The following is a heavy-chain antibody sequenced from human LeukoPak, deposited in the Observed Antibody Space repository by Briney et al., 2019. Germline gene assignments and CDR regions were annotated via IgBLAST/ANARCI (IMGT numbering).Heavy chain of an antibody. J-gene: IGHJ4*02. CDR1: GFTFNSHA. Sequence: PGGSLRLSCAASGFTFNSHAMSWGRQAPGKGPELVSAISCSGGSTYYADSLKSRFNISSYNFKNSLYLQMNSLRAEDTAVYYCAKAREAGYSYGYLEGLFDYWGQGTLVTVSS. D-gene: IGHD5-18*01. CDR2: ISCSGGST. CDR3: AKAREAGYSYGYLEGLFDY. V-gene: IGHV3-23*01.